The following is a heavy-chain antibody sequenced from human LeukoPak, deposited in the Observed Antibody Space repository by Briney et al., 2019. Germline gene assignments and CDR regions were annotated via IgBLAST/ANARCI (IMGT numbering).Heavy chain of an antibody. CDR3: ARQLVAGRSFDY. V-gene: IGHV4-39*07. CDR1: GGSISSGSYY. J-gene: IGHJ4*02. Sequence: PSETLSLTCTVSGGSISSGSYYWGWIRQPPGKGLEWIGSIYYSGSTYYNPSLKSRVTKLLDTSKNQFSLKLSSVSAADTAVYYCARQLVAGRSFDYWGQGTLVTVSS. D-gene: IGHD6-13*01. CDR2: IYYSGST.